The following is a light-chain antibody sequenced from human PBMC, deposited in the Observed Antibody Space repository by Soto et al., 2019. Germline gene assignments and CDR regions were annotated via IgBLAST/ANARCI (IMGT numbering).Light chain of an antibody. CDR3: QSYDSSLSGYV. CDR1: SSNIGAGYD. J-gene: IGLJ1*01. V-gene: IGLV1-40*01. CDR2: GNT. Sequence: QSVLTQPPSVSGAPGQRVTMSCTGSSSNIGAGYDVHWYQQLPGTAPKLLISGNTNRPSGVPDRFSGSKSGTSASLAITGLQAEDGADYYCQSYDSSLSGYVFGTGTKLTVL.